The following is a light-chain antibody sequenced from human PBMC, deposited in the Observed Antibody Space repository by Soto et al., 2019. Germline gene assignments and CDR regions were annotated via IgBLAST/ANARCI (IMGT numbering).Light chain of an antibody. CDR1: SSNIGSNP. CDR3: AAWDASLNGYV. Sequence: QSVLTQPPSASGTPGQRVTISCSGSSSNIGSNPVNWYLLLPGTAPKLLIYSNNQRPSGVPDRFSGSKSGTSASLAISGLQYEDEDDYYCAAWDASLNGYVFGTVITGPVL. J-gene: IGLJ1*01. CDR2: SNN. V-gene: IGLV1-44*01.